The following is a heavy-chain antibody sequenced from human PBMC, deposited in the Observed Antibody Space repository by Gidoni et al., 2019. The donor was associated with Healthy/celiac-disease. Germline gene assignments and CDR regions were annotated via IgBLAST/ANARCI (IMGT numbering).Heavy chain of an antibody. D-gene: IGHD3-10*01. Sequence: EVQLLESGGGLVQPGGSLRLSCAASGFTFSSHAMSWVRQAPGKGLEWVSAISGSGGSTYYADSVKGRFTISRDNSKNTLYLQMNSLRAEDTAVYYCAKRGLLWFGETYGMDVWGQGTTVTVSS. J-gene: IGHJ6*02. CDR2: ISGSGGST. CDR1: GFTFSSHA. V-gene: IGHV3-23*01. CDR3: AKRGLLWFGETYGMDV.